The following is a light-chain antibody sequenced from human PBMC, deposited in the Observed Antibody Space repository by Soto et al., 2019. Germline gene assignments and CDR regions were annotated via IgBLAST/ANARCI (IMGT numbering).Light chain of an antibody. J-gene: IGKJ1*01. V-gene: IGKV1-5*03. CDR1: QTITNW. CDR3: QQYESYWT. CDR2: KTS. Sequence: DIQMTQSPSTLSASVGDRVTITCRASQTITNWLAWYQQKPGKAPKFLIYKTSSLEIGVPSRFSGSGSGTEFTITITGLQPDDFATYYCQQYESYWTFGQGTKVEIK.